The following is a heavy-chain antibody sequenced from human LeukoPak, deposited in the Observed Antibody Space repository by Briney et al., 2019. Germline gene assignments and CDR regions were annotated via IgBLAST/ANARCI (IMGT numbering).Heavy chain of an antibody. D-gene: IGHD2-15*01. V-gene: IGHV4-34*01. Sequence: PLSLTCAVYGGSFSGYYWSWVRQPPGKGLEWIGEINHSGSTNYNPSLKSRVTISVDTSKNQFSLKLSSVTAADTAVYYCARVTMRRGLPRRYFDYWGQGTLVTVSS. CDR2: INHSGST. J-gene: IGHJ4*02. CDR1: GGSFSGYY. CDR3: ARVTMRRGLPRRYFDY.